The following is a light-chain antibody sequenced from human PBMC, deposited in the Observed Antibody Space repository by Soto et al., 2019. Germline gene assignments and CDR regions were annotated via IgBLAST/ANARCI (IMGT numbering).Light chain of an antibody. CDR1: TGDVTSSSS. CDR3: LLYVTGAGRI. Sequence: QSVVTQAPSLSGSPGGTVTLTCCSSTGDVTSSSSHYWFQKTPAQAPRTLIYDTTKNHSCTPALFSCNLRGGHAALTLSGAQAEDDAYYFCLLYVTGAGRIFGGGTKLTVL. J-gene: IGLJ2*01. V-gene: IGLV7-46*01. CDR2: DTT.